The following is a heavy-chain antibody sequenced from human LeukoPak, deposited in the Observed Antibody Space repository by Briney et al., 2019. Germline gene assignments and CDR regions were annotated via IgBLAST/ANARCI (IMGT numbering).Heavy chain of an antibody. J-gene: IGHJ3*02. CDR3: ARGQYGSGSIGGDAFDI. CDR2: IYPGDSDT. V-gene: IGHV5-51*01. CDR1: GYRFTSYW. D-gene: IGHD3-10*01. Sequence: GASLEISCKGSGYRFTSYWIGWLRQMPGKGLEWMGIIYPGDSDTRYSPSFQGQVTISADKSISTAYLQWSSLKASDTAMSYCARGQYGSGSIGGDAFDIWGQRTMVTVSS.